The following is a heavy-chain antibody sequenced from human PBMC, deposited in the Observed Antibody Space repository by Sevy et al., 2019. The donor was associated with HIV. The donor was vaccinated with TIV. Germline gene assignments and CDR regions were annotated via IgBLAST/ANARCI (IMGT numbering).Heavy chain of an antibody. D-gene: IGHD6-25*01. Sequence: GGSLRLSCAASGFTFDDYAMHWVRQAPGKGLEWVSGISWNSGSIGYADSVKGRFTISRDNAKNSLYLQMNSLRAEDTALYYCAKDIDRSGRYGMVVWGQGTTVSDSS. CDR1: GFTFDDYA. CDR2: ISWNSGSI. CDR3: AKDIDRSGRYGMVV. V-gene: IGHV3-9*01. J-gene: IGHJ6*02.